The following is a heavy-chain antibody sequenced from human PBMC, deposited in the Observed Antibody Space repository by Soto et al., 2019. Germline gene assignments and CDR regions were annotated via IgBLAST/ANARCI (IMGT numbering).Heavy chain of an antibody. CDR2: IYYSGST. V-gene: IGHV4-30-4*01. CDR3: ASDSVSCSGGNCYSGLYYYYYGLDV. D-gene: IGHD2-15*01. CDR1: GGSISSGDYY. Sequence: SETLSLTCTVSGGSISSGDYYWSWIRQPPGKGLEWIGYIYYSGSTYYNPSLKSRVTISVDTSKNQFSLKLSSVTAADTAVYYCASDSVSCSGGNCYSGLYYYYYGLDVWGQGTTVTVSS. J-gene: IGHJ6*02.